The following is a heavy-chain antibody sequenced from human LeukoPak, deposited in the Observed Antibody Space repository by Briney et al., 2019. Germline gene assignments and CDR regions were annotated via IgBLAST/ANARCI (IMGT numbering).Heavy chain of an antibody. CDR2: ISGSGGST. CDR1: GFTFSSYA. CDR3: AKGTMIDYYFDY. Sequence: PGGSLRLSCAASGFTFSSYAMSWVRQAPGKGLEWVSAISGSGGSTYYADSVKGRFTISRDNSKNTLYLQMNSLRAEDTAVCYCAKGTMIDYYFDYWGQGTLVTVSS. V-gene: IGHV3-23*01. D-gene: IGHD3-22*01. J-gene: IGHJ4*02.